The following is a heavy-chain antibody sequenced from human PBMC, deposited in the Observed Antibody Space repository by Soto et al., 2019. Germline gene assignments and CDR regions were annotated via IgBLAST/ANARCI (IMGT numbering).Heavy chain of an antibody. D-gene: IGHD3-10*01. Sequence: SETLSLTCTVSGASISGYYWAWIRQPPGKGLEWIGEIDHSGSTNYSPSLKSRVTMSIDTSKSQVSLQLTSLTAEDTATYFCARTSWFKSRRAALGDWGQGSPVTVSS. CDR2: IDHSGST. J-gene: IGHJ4*02. CDR1: GASISGYY. V-gene: IGHV4-34*01. CDR3: ARTSWFKSRRAALGD.